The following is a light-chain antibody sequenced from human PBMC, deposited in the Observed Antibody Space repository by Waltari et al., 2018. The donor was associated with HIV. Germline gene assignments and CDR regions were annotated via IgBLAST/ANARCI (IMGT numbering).Light chain of an antibody. V-gene: IGKV3-11*01. Sequence: EIVLTQSPANLSLSPGERATLSCRASQSVRSYLAWYQQKHGQAPRLLIYDASNRATGIPARFSGSVSGTDFTLTISSLEPEDFAVYYCQQRSNWPTTFGQGTKVEIK. J-gene: IGKJ1*01. CDR1: QSVRSY. CDR3: QQRSNWPTT. CDR2: DAS.